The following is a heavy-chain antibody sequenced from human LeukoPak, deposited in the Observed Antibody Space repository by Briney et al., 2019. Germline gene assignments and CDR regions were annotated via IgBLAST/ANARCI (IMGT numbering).Heavy chain of an antibody. Sequence: SETLSLTCTVSGYSITSGYNWAWIRPPPGKVLEWIGSIYHSGSAYYNPSLKSRVTISVDTSKNQFSLKLSSVTAADTAVYYCVRYCSGTTCYTRAVDYWGQGTLVTVSS. CDR2: IYHSGSA. CDR1: GYSITSGYN. J-gene: IGHJ4*02. V-gene: IGHV4-38-2*02. D-gene: IGHD2-2*02. CDR3: VRYCSGTTCYTRAVDY.